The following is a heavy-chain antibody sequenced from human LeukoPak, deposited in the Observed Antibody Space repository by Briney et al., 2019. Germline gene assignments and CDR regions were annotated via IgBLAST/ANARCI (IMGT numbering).Heavy chain of an antibody. CDR3: ARGGLSSGADY. CDR2: INHSGST. J-gene: IGHJ4*02. D-gene: IGHD2-15*01. V-gene: IGHV4-34*01. CDR1: GGSFSGYY. Sequence: SETLSPTCAVYGGSFSGYYWSWIRQPPGKGLEWIGEINHSGSTNYNPSLKSRVTISVDTSKNQFSLKLSSVTAADTAVYYCARGGLSSGADYWGQGTLVTVSS.